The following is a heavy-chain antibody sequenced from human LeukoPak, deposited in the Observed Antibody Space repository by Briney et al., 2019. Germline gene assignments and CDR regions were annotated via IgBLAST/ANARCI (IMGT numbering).Heavy chain of an antibody. CDR1: GFTFSSYA. J-gene: IGHJ5*02. CDR2: ISSSSSYI. V-gene: IGHV3-21*01. D-gene: IGHD3-10*01. CDR3: ARVWFGESNWFDP. Sequence: PGGSLRLSCAASGFTFSSYAMSWVRQAPGKGLEWVSSISSSSSYIYYADSVKGRFTISRDNAKNSLYLQMNSLRAEDTAVYYCARVWFGESNWFDPWGQGTLVTVSS.